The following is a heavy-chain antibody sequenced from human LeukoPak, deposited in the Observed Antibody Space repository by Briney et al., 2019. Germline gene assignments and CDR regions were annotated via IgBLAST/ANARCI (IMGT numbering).Heavy chain of an antibody. CDR2: IYYSGST. J-gene: IGHJ3*02. D-gene: IGHD1-1*01. CDR1: GGSISSYY. CDR3: ARMYTVSEDAFDI. Sequence: RPSETLSLTCTVSGGSISSYYWSWIRQPPGKGLEWIGYIYYSGSTNYNPSLKSRVTISVDTSKNQFSLKLSSVTAADTAVYYCARMYTVSEDAFDIWGQGTMVTVSS. V-gene: IGHV4-59*01.